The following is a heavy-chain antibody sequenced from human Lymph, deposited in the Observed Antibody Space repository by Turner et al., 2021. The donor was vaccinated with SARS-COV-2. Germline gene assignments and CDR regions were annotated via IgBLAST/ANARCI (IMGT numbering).Heavy chain of an antibody. J-gene: IGHJ4*02. D-gene: IGHD5-12*01. CDR2: ISGSGGST. CDR1: GFAFSSYG. CDR3: AKGVAGGWLQPNSFDY. V-gene: IGHV3-23*01. Sequence: EVQLLESGGGLVPPGGSVSLSCAASGFAFSSYGMSWVRQAPGKGLEWVSAISGSGGSTYYADSVKGRITISRNNSNTSLYLQMNSLRAEDTAVYYGAKGVAGGWLQPNSFDYWGQGTLVTVSS.